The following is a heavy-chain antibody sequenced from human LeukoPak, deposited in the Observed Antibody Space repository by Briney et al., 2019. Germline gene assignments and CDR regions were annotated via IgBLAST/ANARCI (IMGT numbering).Heavy chain of an antibody. CDR3: ARGVVPAAGPPCYFDY. CDR1: GGSISSSSYY. Sequence: SETLSLTCTVSGGSISSSSYYWGWIRQPPGKGLEWIGSIYYSGSTYYNPSLKSRVTISVDTSKNQFSMKLSSVTAADTAVYYCARGVVPAAGPPCYFDYWGQGTLVTVSS. V-gene: IGHV4-39*07. CDR2: IYYSGST. D-gene: IGHD2-2*01. J-gene: IGHJ4*02.